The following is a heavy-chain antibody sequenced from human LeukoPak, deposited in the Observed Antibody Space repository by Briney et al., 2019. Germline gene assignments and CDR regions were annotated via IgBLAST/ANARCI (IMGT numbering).Heavy chain of an antibody. Sequence: SETLSLTRTVSGGSIINYYWNWIRQPPGKGLEWIGSIYYTGSTNYNPSLRSRVTISVDTSKSQFSLRLTSVTAADTAIYYCARVVPTSYYYYGMDFWGQGTTVTVSS. V-gene: IGHV4-59*01. CDR3: ARVVPTSYYYYGMDF. CDR2: IYYTGST. D-gene: IGHD2-15*01. CDR1: GGSIINYY. J-gene: IGHJ6*02.